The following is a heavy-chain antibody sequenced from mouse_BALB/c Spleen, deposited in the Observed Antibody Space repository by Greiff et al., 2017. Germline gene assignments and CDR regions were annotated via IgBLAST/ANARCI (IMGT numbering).Heavy chain of an antibody. CDR2: ISSGSSTI. V-gene: IGHV5-17*02. J-gene: IGHJ3*01. CDR3: ARSRGGFAY. Sequence: DVMLVESGGGLVQPGGSRKLSCAASGFTFSSFGMHWVRQAPEKGLEWVAYISSGSSTIYYADTVKGRFTISRDNPKNTLFLQMTSLRSEDTAMYYCARSRGGFAYWGQGTLVTVSA. CDR1: GFTFSSFG.